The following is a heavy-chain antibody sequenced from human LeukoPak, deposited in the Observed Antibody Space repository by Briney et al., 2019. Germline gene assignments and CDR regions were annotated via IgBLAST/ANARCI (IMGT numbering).Heavy chain of an antibody. Sequence: GGSLRLSCAASGFTFSSYGMHWVRQAPGKGLEWVAVISYDGSKKYYGDSVKGRFTISRDNSKNTLYLQMNSLRAEDTAVYYCAKAPVPWDSSSWYFDYWGQGTLVTVSS. J-gene: IGHJ4*02. CDR1: GFTFSSYG. D-gene: IGHD6-13*01. CDR2: ISYDGSKK. CDR3: AKAPVPWDSSSWYFDY. V-gene: IGHV3-30*18.